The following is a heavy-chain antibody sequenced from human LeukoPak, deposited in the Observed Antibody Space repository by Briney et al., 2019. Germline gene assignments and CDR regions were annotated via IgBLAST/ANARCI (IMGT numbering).Heavy chain of an antibody. CDR3: ARDSYYDSSGYYSNYYYMDV. V-gene: IGHV3-64*01. CDR2: ISSNGGST. J-gene: IGHJ6*03. CDR1: GFTFSSYA. D-gene: IGHD3-22*01. Sequence: GGSLRLSWAASGFTFSSYAMHWVRQAPGKGLEYVSAISSNGGSTYHANSVKGRFTISRDNSKNTLYLQMGSLRAEDMAVYYCARDSYYDSSGYYSNYYYMDVWGKGTTVTVSS.